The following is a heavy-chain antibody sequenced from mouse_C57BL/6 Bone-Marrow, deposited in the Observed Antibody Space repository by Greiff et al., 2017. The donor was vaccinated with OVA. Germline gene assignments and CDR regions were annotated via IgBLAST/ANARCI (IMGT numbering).Heavy chain of an antibody. CDR3: ARHGGLRRLNWYFDV. V-gene: IGHV5-12*01. CDR1: GFTFSDYY. CDR2: ISNGGGST. J-gene: IGHJ1*03. Sequence: EVQVVESGGGLVQPGGSLKLSCAASGFTFSDYYMYWVRQTPEKRLEWVAYISNGGGSTYYQDTVKGRFTISRDNAKNTLYLQMSRLKSEDTAMYYCARHGGLRRLNWYFDVWGTGTTVTVSS. D-gene: IGHD2-4*01.